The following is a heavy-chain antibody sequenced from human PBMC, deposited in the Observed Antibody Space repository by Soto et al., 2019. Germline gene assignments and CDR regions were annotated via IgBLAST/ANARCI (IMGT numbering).Heavy chain of an antibody. CDR1: GGSISSGGYY. D-gene: IGHD3-9*01. CDR2: IYYSGST. Sequence: SETLSLTCPVSGGSISSGGYYWSWIRQHPGKGLEWIGYIYYSGSTYYNPSLKSRVTISVDTSKNQFSLKLSSVTAADTAVYYCARASHYDILTGPTGWFDPWGQGTLVTVSS. J-gene: IGHJ5*02. CDR3: ARASHYDILTGPTGWFDP. V-gene: IGHV4-31*03.